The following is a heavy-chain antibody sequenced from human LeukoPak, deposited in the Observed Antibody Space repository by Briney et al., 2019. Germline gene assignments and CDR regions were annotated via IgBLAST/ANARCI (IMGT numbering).Heavy chain of an antibody. Sequence: SETLSLTCTVSGGSINSYYWSWIRQPPGKGLEWIGCSYYRGNTNYNPSLESRVTISVGTSKNQFSLNLSSLTAADTAVYYCARGWYGGNYWYFDLWGRGTLVPVSS. D-gene: IGHD4-23*01. CDR2: SYYRGNT. J-gene: IGHJ2*01. CDR3: ARGWYGGNYWYFDL. V-gene: IGHV4-59*01. CDR1: GGSINSYY.